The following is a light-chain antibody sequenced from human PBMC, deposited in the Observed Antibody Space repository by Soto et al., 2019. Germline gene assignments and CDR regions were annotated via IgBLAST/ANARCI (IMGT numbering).Light chain of an antibody. CDR3: QEYNNWPLT. J-gene: IGKJ4*01. CDR1: QSIRSER. Sequence: EIVLTQSPDTLSLSPGERATLSCRASQSIRSERLAWYQQKPGQAPRLVIFDASNRASGMPERFSGSGSGTDFTLTIARLEPEDFAVHYCQEYNNWPLTFGGATKVDIK. V-gene: IGKV3D-20*02. CDR2: DAS.